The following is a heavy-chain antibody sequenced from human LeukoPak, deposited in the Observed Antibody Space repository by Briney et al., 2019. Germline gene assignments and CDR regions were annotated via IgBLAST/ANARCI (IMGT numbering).Heavy chain of an antibody. Sequence: GGSPRLSCAASGFTFSSYAMSWVRQAPGTGLEWVSAISGSGGSTYYADSVTGRFTISRDNSKNTLYLQMNSLRAEDTAVYYWANRPGDGYNAYWGQGTLVTVSS. V-gene: IGHV3-23*01. CDR3: ANRPGDGYNAY. D-gene: IGHD5-24*01. J-gene: IGHJ4*02. CDR2: ISGSGGST. CDR1: GFTFSSYA.